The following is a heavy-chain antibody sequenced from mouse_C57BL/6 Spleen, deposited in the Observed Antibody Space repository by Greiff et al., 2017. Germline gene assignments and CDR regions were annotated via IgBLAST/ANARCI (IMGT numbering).Heavy chain of an antibody. CDR2: IRSKSNNYAT. CDR1: GFSFNTYA. J-gene: IGHJ1*03. V-gene: IGHV10-1*01. CDR3: VRHQGPNYYGSSHWYFDV. Sequence: EVQLVESGGGLVQPKGSLKLSCAASGFSFNTYAMNWVRQAPGKGLEWVARIRSKSNNYATYYADSVKDRFTISRDDSESMLYLQMNNLKTEDTAMYYCVRHQGPNYYGSSHWYFDVWGTGTTVTVSS. D-gene: IGHD1-1*01.